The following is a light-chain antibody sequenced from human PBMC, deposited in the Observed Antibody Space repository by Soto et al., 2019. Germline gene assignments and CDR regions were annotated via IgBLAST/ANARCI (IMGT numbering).Light chain of an antibody. V-gene: IGKV1-9*01. Sequence: DIQLTQSPSFLSASVGDRVTMTCRASLGISGYLAWYQQKPGKVPRLLIYSASSLQSGVPSRFSGSGSGTEFTLPISSLQPEDFASSYCQQLDRYPFTFGGGTKVEI. CDR3: QQLDRYPFT. CDR1: LGISGY. J-gene: IGKJ4*01. CDR2: SAS.